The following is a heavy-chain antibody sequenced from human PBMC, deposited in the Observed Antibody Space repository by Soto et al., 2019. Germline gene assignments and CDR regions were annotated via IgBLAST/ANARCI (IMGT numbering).Heavy chain of an antibody. CDR3: ARAPWFGEFRFEY. V-gene: IGHV3-7*01. J-gene: IGHJ4*02. D-gene: IGHD3-10*01. Sequence: GGSLRLSCAASGFTFSSYWMSWVRQAPGKGLEWVANIKQDGSEKYYVDSVKGRFTISRDNAKNSLYLQMNSLRAEDTAVYYCARAPWFGEFRFEYWGQGTLVTVSS. CDR1: GFTFSSYW. CDR2: IKQDGSEK.